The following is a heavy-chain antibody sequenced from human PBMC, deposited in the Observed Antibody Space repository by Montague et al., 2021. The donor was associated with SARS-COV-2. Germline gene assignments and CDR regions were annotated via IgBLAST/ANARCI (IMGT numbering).Heavy chain of an antibody. V-gene: IGHV4-59*08. CDR2: IYYSGST. CDR1: GGSISSYY. D-gene: IGHD3-9*01. J-gene: IGHJ4*02. Sequence: SETLSLTCTVSGGSISSYYWSWIRQPPGKGLEWIGYIYYSGSTNYNPSLKSRVTISIDTSKNQFSLKLSSVTAADTAVYYFARHALGYFGWLNEGCFDYWGQGTLVTVSS. CDR3: ARHALGYFGWLNEGCFDY.